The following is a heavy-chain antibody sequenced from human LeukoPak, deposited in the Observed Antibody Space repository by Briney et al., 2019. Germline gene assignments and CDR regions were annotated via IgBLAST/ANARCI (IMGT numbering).Heavy chain of an antibody. D-gene: IGHD6-13*01. Sequence: GASVKVACKASGYTFTNYYMHWVRQAPGQGLEWMGIINPSGGSTSYAQKFQGRVTMTRDTSTSTVYMELSSLRSEDTAVYYCARGEGIAAADPTLGYFDYWGQGTLVTVSS. J-gene: IGHJ4*02. CDR3: ARGEGIAAADPTLGYFDY. CDR1: GYTFTNYY. CDR2: INPSGGST. V-gene: IGHV1-46*01.